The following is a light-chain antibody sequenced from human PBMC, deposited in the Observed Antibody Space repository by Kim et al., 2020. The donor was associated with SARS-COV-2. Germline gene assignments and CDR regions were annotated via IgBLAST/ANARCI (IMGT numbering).Light chain of an antibody. V-gene: IGLV3-9*01. CDR3: QVWDSSTYV. Sequence: SVALGQTASITCGGNNMGSKYASWYQQKQGQAPVLVIYRDINRPSGIPERFSGSNSGNTATLTISRTQAGDEADYYCQVWDSSTYVFGTGTKVTVL. CDR1: NMGSKY. CDR2: RDI. J-gene: IGLJ1*01.